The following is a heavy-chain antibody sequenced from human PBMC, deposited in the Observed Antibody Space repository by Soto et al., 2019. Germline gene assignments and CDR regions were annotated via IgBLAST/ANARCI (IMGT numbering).Heavy chain of an antibody. V-gene: IGHV3-30*18. CDR3: AKSPRAAARNGNWFDP. CDR2: ISYDGSNK. J-gene: IGHJ5*02. Sequence: PGGSLRLSCAYSGFTFSSYGMHWVRQAPGKGLEWVAVISYDGSNKYYADSVKGRFTISRDNSKNTLYLQMNSLRAEDTAVYYCAKSPRAAARNGNWFDPWGQGTLVTVSS. D-gene: IGHD6-13*01. CDR1: GFTFSSYG.